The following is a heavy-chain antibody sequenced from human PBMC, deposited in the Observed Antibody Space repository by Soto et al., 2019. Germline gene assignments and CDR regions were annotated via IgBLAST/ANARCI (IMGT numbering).Heavy chain of an antibody. D-gene: IGHD2-15*01. J-gene: IGHJ5*02. CDR2: IYYSGST. Sequence: QVQLQESGPGLVKPSQTLSLTCTVSGGSISSGGYYWSWIRQHPGKGLEWIGYIYYSGSTYYNPPLKSRVTIPVDTSKNQFSLKLSSVTAADTAVYYGARGYACSGGSCYLLDPWGQGTLVTVSS. CDR1: GGSISSGGYY. V-gene: IGHV4-31*03. CDR3: ARGYACSGGSCYLLDP.